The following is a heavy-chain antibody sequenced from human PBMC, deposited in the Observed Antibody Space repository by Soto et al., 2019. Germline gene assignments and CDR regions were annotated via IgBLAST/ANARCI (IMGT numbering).Heavy chain of an antibody. CDR2: ISGSGGST. CDR3: AKDKGIAAAGSYFDY. V-gene: IGHV3-23*01. CDR1: GFTFSSYA. J-gene: IGHJ4*02. D-gene: IGHD6-13*01. Sequence: GGSLRLSCAASGFTFSSYAMSWVRQAPGKGLEWVSAISGSGGSTYYADSVKGRFTISRDNSKNTLYLQMDSLRAEDTAVYYCAKDKGIAAAGSYFDYWGQGTLVTVSS.